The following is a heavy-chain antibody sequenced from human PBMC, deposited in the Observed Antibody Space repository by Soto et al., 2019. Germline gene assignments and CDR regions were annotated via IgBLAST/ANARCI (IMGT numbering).Heavy chain of an antibody. Sequence: QVQLVEAGGGVVQPGRSLRLSCAASGFTFSSYGMHWVRQAPGKGLEWVAVISYDGSNKYYADSVKGRFTISRDNSKNTLYLQMTSLRAEDTAVYYCAKSDGYNYFDYWGQGTLVTVSS. CDR1: GFTFSSYG. CDR2: ISYDGSNK. CDR3: AKSDGYNYFDY. D-gene: IGHD5-12*01. V-gene: IGHV3-30*18. J-gene: IGHJ4*02.